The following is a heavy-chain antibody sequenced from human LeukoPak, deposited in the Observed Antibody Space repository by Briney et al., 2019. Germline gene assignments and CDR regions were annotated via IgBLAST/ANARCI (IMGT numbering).Heavy chain of an antibody. Sequence: ASVKVSCKASGYTFTGHYMHWVRQAPGQGLEWMGCINPNSGGTNYAQKFQGRVTMTRDTSISTAYMELSSLRSEDTAVYYCARGPVGADYMDVWGKGTTVTVSS. V-gene: IGHV1-2*02. CDR1: GYTFTGHY. CDR3: ARGPVGADYMDV. CDR2: INPNSGGT. J-gene: IGHJ6*03.